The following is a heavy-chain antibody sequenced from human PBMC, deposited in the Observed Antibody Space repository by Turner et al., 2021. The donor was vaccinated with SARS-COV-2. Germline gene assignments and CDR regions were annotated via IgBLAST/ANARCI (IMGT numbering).Heavy chain of an antibody. CDR1: GASLRSSSYY. CDR2: RFYSGNT. Sequence: QVQLQESGPGLVKSSETLSLTCTVPGASLRSSSYYRGWIRQPPGKGLDWIGNRFYSGNTYYNESLKSRVTITMDTSANRFSLRLSSVTAADTAVYYCARLRVGATIYYYHGMDAWGQGTTVTVSS. CDR3: ARLRVGATIYYYHGMDA. J-gene: IGHJ6*02. V-gene: IGHV4-39*02. D-gene: IGHD1-26*01.